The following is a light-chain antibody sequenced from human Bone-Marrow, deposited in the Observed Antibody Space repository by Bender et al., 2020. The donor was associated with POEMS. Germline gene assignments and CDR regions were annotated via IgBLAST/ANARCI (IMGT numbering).Light chain of an antibody. CDR2: EVT. CDR3: CSYVAGHIFDYV. CDR1: SSDIGSYDF. Sequence: QSALTQPASVSGSPGQSITINCTGTSSDIGSYDFVSWYQQRPGTAPKLVLFEVTKRPSGISDRFAGSKSGNTASLTISDLQTDDEADYYCCSYVAGHIFDYVFGGGTTVSV. J-gene: IGLJ1*01. V-gene: IGLV2-23*02.